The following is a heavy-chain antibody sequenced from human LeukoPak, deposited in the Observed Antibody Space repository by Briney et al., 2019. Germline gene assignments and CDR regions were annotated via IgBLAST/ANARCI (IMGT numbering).Heavy chain of an antibody. CDR3: ARGSCSNIRCHDAFDI. D-gene: IGHD2-2*01. Sequence: GGSLRLSGAASGFIVSGTYMTWVRQAPGKGLECVSIIYSGGDTYYTDSVKGRFSVSRDNSKNTLYLQMNSLRVDDTAVYYCARGSCSNIRCHDAFDIWGQGTMVTVSS. V-gene: IGHV3-53*01. CDR1: GFIVSGTY. J-gene: IGHJ3*02. CDR2: IYSGGDT.